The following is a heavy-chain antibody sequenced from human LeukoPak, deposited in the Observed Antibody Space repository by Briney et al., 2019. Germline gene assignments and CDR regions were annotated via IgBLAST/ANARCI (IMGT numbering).Heavy chain of an antibody. J-gene: IGHJ4*02. Sequence: GGSLRLSCAASGFTFSSHWMSWVRQAPGKGLEWVANIKHDGSEKYYVDYLKGRFTISRDNAKNSLYLQMNSLRDEDTAVYYCTGRRWLGELFPGNFWGRGTLVTVS. CDR1: GFTFSSHW. CDR2: IKHDGSEK. CDR3: TGRRWLGELFPGNF. D-gene: IGHD3-10*01. V-gene: IGHV3-7*01.